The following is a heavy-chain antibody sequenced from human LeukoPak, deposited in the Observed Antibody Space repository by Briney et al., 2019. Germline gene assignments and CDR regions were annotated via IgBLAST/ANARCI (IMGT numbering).Heavy chain of an antibody. D-gene: IGHD1-26*01. CDR1: GGSISSYY. CDR2: IYYSGST. CDR3: ARDRSGSYQSPNPEPAFDI. J-gene: IGHJ3*02. V-gene: IGHV4-59*01. Sequence: SETLSLTCTVSGGSISSYYWSWIRQPPGKGLEWIGYIYYSGSTNYNPSLKSRVTISVDTSKNQFSLKLSSVTAADTAVYYCARDRSGSYQSPNPEPAFDIWGQGTMVTVSS.